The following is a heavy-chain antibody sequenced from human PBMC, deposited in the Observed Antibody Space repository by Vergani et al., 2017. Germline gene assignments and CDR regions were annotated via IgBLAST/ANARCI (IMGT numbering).Heavy chain of an antibody. D-gene: IGHD2-2*01. CDR3: ARDTSADQYRTRYYYYGMDV. J-gene: IGHJ6*02. Sequence: EVQLVESGGGLVKPGGSLRLSCAASGFTFSSYSMNWARQAPGKGLEWVSSISSSSSYIYYADSVKGRFTISRDNAKNSLYLQMNSLRAEDTAVYYCARDTSADQYRTRYYYYGMDVWGQGTTVTVSS. CDR2: ISSSSSYI. V-gene: IGHV3-21*01. CDR1: GFTFSSYS.